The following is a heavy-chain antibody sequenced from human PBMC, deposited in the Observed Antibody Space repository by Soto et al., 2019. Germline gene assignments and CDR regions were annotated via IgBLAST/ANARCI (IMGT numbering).Heavy chain of an antibody. CDR1: GGSISSGGYY. D-gene: IGHD3-3*01. J-gene: IGHJ4*02. CDR2: IYYSGST. CDR3: ARGPQIHDYDFWSGPAGYFDY. Sequence: PSETLSLTCTVSGGSISSGGYYWSWIRQHPGKGLEWIGYIYYSGSTYYDPSLKSRVTISVDTSKNQFSLKLSSVTAADTAVYYCARGPQIHDYDFWSGPAGYFDYWGQGTLVTVSS. V-gene: IGHV4-31*03.